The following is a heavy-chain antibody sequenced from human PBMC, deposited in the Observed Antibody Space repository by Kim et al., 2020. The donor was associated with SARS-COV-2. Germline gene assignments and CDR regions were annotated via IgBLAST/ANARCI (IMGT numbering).Heavy chain of an antibody. J-gene: IGHJ4*02. V-gene: IGHV3-23*01. CDR3: AKHYGSSYGSGTYSYDS. D-gene: IGHD3-10*01. Sequence: GRFTISRDNSRNTLYQQVNSLRAEDTAVYYCAKHYGSSYGSGTYSYDSWGQGTLVTVSS.